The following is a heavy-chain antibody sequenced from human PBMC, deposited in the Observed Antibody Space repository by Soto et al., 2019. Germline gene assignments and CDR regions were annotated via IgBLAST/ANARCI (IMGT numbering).Heavy chain of an antibody. CDR3: ARAGYDAAFYC. CDR1: GYPFSKYA. Sequence: GASVKVSCKASGYPFSKYAVHWVRQAPGQRLEWMGWIHAGNGETKYSQNFQGRVTITRDKSATTTYMELSTLTSDDTAVYYCARAGYDAAFYCYGQGTLVTVSS. CDR2: IHAGNGET. J-gene: IGHJ4*02. V-gene: IGHV1-3*01. D-gene: IGHD5-12*01.